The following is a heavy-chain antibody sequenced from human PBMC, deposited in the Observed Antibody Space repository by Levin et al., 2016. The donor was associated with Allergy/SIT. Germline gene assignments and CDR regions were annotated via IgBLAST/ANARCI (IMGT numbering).Heavy chain of an antibody. Sequence: WIRQPPGKGLEWVSFISASGGSTYYGDSVKDRFIISRDNSKNTLYLQLSSLRAEDTAVYFCARLYYYYGMDVWGQGTTVTVSS. J-gene: IGHJ6*02. V-gene: IGHV3-23*01. CDR3: ARLYYYYGMDV. CDR2: ISASGGST.